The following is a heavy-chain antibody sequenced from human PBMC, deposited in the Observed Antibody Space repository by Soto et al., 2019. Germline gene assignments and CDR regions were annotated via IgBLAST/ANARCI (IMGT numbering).Heavy chain of an antibody. D-gene: IGHD3-10*01. CDR2: IIPFFGTA. V-gene: IGHV1-69*13. CDR1: GGTFSTFG. J-gene: IGHJ4*02. Sequence: SVKVSCKASGGTFSTFGISWVRQAPGQGLEWMGGIIPFFGTAKYSQKFEERITITADESTNTGYMDLRSLTSEDTAIYYCARTAPMDAGDKHYYGFWGQGALVTVSS. CDR3: ARTAPMDAGDKHYYGF.